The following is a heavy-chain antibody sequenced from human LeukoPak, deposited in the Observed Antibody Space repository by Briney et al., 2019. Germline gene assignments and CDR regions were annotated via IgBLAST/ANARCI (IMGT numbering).Heavy chain of an antibody. V-gene: IGHV3-7*01. J-gene: IGHJ5*01. CDR3: LSQQLAPP. CDR2: IKEDGSRE. CDR1: GFTFSNYW. D-gene: IGHD5-24*01. Sequence: GGSLRLSCAASGFTFSNYWMSWVRQAPGKGLEWVANIKEDGSREDYVDSVRGRFTVSRDNAKNSLYLQMNSLRAEDTAVYYLLSQQLAPPWGQGTLVTVS.